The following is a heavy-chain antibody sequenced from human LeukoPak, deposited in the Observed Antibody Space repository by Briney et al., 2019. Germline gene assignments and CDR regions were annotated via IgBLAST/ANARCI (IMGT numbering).Heavy chain of an antibody. Sequence: SETLSLTCAVYGGSFSGYYWSWIRQPPGKGLEWIGSIYYSGSTYYNPSLKSRVTISVDTSKNQFSLKLSSVTAADTAVYYCANSKSSSYIYMDVWGKGTTVTVSS. D-gene: IGHD6-6*01. CDR3: ANSKSSSYIYMDV. CDR1: GGSFSGYY. CDR2: IYYSGST. V-gene: IGHV4-34*01. J-gene: IGHJ6*03.